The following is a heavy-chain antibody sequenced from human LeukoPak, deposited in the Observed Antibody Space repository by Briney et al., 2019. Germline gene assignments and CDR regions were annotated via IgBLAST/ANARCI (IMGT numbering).Heavy chain of an antibody. J-gene: IGHJ4*02. CDR3: ARDRGSGWYGAPDY. CDR2: IYHSGST. V-gene: IGHV4-30-2*01. Sequence: SETLSLTCTVSGGSISSGGYYWSWIRQPPGKGLEWIGYIYHSGSTYYNPSLKSRVTISVDRSKNQFSLKLSSVTAADTAVYYCARDRGSGWYGAPDYWGQGTLVTVSS. D-gene: IGHD6-19*01. CDR1: GGSISSGGYY.